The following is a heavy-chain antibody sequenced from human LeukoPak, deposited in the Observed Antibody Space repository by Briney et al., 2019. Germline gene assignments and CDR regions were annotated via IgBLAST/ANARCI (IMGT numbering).Heavy chain of an antibody. CDR1: GFTFSSYE. CDR3: TTEYSGSFSN. J-gene: IGHJ4*02. V-gene: IGHV3-15*01. Sequence: PGGSLRLSCAASGFTFSSYEMNWVRQVPGKGLEWVGLFKSKTNGGTTDYAAPVKGRFTMSRDDSKNTLYLQMNSLKTEDTAVYYCTTEYSGSFSNWGQGILVTVSS. CDR2: FKSKTNGGTT. D-gene: IGHD1-26*01.